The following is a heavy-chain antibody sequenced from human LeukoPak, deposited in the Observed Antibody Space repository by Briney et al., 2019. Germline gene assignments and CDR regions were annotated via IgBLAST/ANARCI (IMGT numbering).Heavy chain of an antibody. D-gene: IGHD2/OR15-2a*01. CDR3: ARGDTTRRPFDI. Sequence: SETLSLTCTVSGGSISNYYWSWIRQPPGKGLEWIGYIYYSGSTNYNPSLKSRVTISVDTSKNQFSLKLTSVTAADTAVYYCARGDTTRRPFDIWGQGTMVTVSS. V-gene: IGHV4-59*01. CDR2: IYYSGST. CDR1: GGSISNYY. J-gene: IGHJ3*02.